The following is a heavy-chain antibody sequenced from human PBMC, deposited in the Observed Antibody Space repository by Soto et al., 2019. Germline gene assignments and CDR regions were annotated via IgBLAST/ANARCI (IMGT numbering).Heavy chain of an antibody. Sequence: SETLSLTCTVSGCSISIYYWSWIRQPPGKGLEWIGYIYYSGSTNYNPSLKSRVTISVDTSKNQFSLKLSSVTAADTAVYYCARGGITPDAFDIWGQGTMVTVSS. CDR1: GCSISIYY. D-gene: IGHD3-10*01. V-gene: IGHV4-59*01. J-gene: IGHJ3*02. CDR3: ARGGITPDAFDI. CDR2: IYYSGST.